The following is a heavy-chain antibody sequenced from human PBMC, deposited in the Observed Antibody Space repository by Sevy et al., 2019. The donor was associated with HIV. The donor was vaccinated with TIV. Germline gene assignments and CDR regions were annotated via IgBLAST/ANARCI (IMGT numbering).Heavy chain of an antibody. CDR3: VRAMASADSL. CDR2: VNQDGSTK. J-gene: IGHJ4*02. Sequence: GGSLRLFCAASGFRISSYWMLWVRQAPGKGLEWVANVNQDGSTKYYLDSVKGRFTISRDNAKNLVFLQMNSLTADDAALYYCVRAMASADSLWGQGTLVTVSS. D-gene: IGHD3-22*01. V-gene: IGHV3-7*01. CDR1: GFRISSYW.